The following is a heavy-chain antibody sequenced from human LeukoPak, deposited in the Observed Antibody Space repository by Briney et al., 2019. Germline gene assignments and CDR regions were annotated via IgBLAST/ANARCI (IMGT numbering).Heavy chain of an antibody. CDR1: GLTFSSYW. D-gene: IGHD2-2*01. CDR2: INSDGSST. CDR3: AREAVVVPANWFDP. J-gene: IGHJ5*02. V-gene: IGHV3-74*01. Sequence: PGGSLRLCCAASGLTFSSYWMHWVRQAPGKGLVWVSRINSDGSSTSYADSVKGRFTISRDNAKNTLYLQMNSLRAEDTAVYYCAREAVVVPANWFDPWGQGTLVTVSS.